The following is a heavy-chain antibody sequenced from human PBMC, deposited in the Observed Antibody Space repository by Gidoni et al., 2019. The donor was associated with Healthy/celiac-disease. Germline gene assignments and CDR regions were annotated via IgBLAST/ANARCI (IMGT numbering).Heavy chain of an antibody. CDR1: GGSISSYY. Sequence: QVQLQESGPGLVKPSETLSLTCTVSGGSISSYYWSWIRQPPGKGLEWIGYIYYSGSTNYNPSLKSRVTISVDTSKNQFSLKLSSVTAADTAVYYCARGYCSSTSCYVPRWFDPWGQGTLVTVSS. CDR3: ARGYCSSTSCYVPRWFDP. J-gene: IGHJ5*02. V-gene: IGHV4-59*08. D-gene: IGHD2-2*01. CDR2: IYYSGST.